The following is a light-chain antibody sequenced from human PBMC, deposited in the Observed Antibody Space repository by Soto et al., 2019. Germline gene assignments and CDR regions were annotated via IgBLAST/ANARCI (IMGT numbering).Light chain of an antibody. V-gene: IGLV6-57*04. CDR3: QSYDSSNVV. CDR1: SGSIASNY. Sequence: FMLTQPHSVSESPGKTVTISCTRSSGSIASNYVQWYQQRPGSVPTTVIYEDNQTPSGVPDRFSGSIDSSSNSASLTISGLKTEDEADYYCQSYDSSNVVFGGGTKLPVL. CDR2: EDN. J-gene: IGLJ2*01.